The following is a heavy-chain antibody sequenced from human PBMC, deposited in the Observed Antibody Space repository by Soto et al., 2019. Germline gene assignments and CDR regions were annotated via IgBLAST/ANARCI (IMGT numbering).Heavy chain of an antibody. CDR1: GYTFTGYY. Sequence: ASVKVSCKASGYTFTGYYMHWVRQAPGQGLEWMGWINPNSGGTNYAQKFQGRVTMTRDTSISTAHMELSRLRSDDTAVYYCARDKWFGEFPPGVFDYWGQGTLVTVSS. V-gene: IGHV1-2*02. J-gene: IGHJ4*02. CDR3: ARDKWFGEFPPGVFDY. CDR2: INPNSGGT. D-gene: IGHD3-10*01.